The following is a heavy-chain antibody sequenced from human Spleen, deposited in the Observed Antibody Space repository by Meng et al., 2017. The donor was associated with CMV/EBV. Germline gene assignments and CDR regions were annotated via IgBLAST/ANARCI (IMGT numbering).Heavy chain of an antibody. Sequence: SCKASGYTFINPAMHWVRQAPGQRLEWMGWSNADNGNTKYSQKFQGRVTITRDTSATTAYMELSSLRSEDMAVYYCAREATKGVLDYWGQGTLVTVSS. CDR2: SNADNGNT. CDR3: AREATKGVLDY. CDR1: GYTFINPA. J-gene: IGHJ4*02. V-gene: IGHV1-3*02. D-gene: IGHD2-8*01.